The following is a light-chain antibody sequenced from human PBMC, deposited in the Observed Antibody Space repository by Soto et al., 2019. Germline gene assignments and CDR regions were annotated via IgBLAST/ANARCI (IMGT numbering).Light chain of an antibody. CDR1: SGSIASNY. CDR3: QSYDRNNVV. CDR2: EDN. J-gene: IGLJ2*01. V-gene: IGLV6-57*04. Sequence: NFMLTQAHSVSESPGKTVTISCTRSSGSIASNYVQWYHQRPGSAPSTVIYEDNQRPSRDPDRFSGSIDSSSNSASLTISGLKAEDEADYYCQSYDRNNVVFGGATKLTVL.